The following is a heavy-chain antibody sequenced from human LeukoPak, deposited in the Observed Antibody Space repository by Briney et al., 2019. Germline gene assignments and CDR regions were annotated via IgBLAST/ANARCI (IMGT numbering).Heavy chain of an antibody. CDR1: GFTFSSYS. Sequence: AGGSLRLSCAASGFTFSSYSMNWVRQAPGKGLEWVSTITGSGGTTNYADSVKGRFTISRDNSKNTLSLQVNSLSAEDTAVYYCAKGRYCDSTTCAYHGLDVWGQGTTVTVSS. J-gene: IGHJ6*02. D-gene: IGHD2-2*01. CDR3: AKGRYCDSTTCAYHGLDV. CDR2: ITGSGGTT. V-gene: IGHV3-23*01.